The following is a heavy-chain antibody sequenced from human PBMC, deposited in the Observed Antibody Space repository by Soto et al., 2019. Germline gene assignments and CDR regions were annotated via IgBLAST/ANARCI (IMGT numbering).Heavy chain of an antibody. CDR1: GFTFKDYV. J-gene: IGHJ4*02. D-gene: IGHD3-9*01. CDR3: AKGDFDILTGLDY. Sequence: GGSLRLSCAGSGFTFKDYVMHWVRQAPGKGLEWVAGISWNSVSIGYADSVKGRFTISRDDAKNSLYLQMNSLRTEDTALYYCAKGDFDILTGLDYWGRGTLVTVSS. CDR2: ISWNSVSI. V-gene: IGHV3-9*01.